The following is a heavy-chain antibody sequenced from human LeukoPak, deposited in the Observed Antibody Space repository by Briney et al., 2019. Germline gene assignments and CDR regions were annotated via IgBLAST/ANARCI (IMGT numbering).Heavy chain of an antibody. Sequence: ASVKVSCKASGYTFTSYAMHWVRQAPGQRLEWMGWINAGNGNTKYSQEFQGRVTMTRDMSTSTVYMELSSLRSEDTAVYYCARGRHYYDSSDYYYEGDAFDIWGQGTMVTVSS. V-gene: IGHV1-3*03. J-gene: IGHJ3*02. CDR1: GYTFTSYA. D-gene: IGHD3-22*01. CDR2: INAGNGNT. CDR3: ARGRHYYDSSDYYYEGDAFDI.